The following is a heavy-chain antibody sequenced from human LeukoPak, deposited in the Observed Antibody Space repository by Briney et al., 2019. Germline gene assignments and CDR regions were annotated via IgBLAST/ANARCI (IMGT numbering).Heavy chain of an antibody. CDR2: ISSSGSTI. J-gene: IGHJ5*02. D-gene: IGHD3-10*01. Sequence: GGSLRLSCAASGFTFSSYEMNWVRQAPGKGLEWVSYISSSGSTIYYADSVKGRFTLSRDNAKNSLYLQMNSLRAEDTAVYYCARVPPGDTMVRGAHFDPWGQGTLVTVSS. CDR1: GFTFSSYE. CDR3: ARVPPGDTMVRGAHFDP. V-gene: IGHV3-48*03.